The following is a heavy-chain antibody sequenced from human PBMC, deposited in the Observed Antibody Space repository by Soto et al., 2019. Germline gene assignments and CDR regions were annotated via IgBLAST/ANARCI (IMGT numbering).Heavy chain of an antibody. Sequence: EVLLVESGGGLVQPGRSLRLSFAASGFNFDGYAMHWVRQAPGKGLEWVSSIVWNSANIDYADSVRGRFTVSRDNAKNPLYLQMNSLRPEDTAFYYCAKGKYFDPGRPCDYWGQGTRVTVSS. CDR3: AKGKYFDPGRPCDY. D-gene: IGHD3-10*01. V-gene: IGHV3-9*01. CDR1: GFNFDGYA. J-gene: IGHJ4*02. CDR2: IVWNSANI.